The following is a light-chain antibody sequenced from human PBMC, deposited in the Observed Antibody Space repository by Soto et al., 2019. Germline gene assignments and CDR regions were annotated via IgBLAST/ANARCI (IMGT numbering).Light chain of an antibody. CDR1: QSISNH. CDR2: AAS. J-gene: IGKJ1*01. V-gene: IGKV1-39*01. CDR3: QQSYSSPPT. Sequence: IQMTQSPSSLSASVEDRVIITCRASQSISNHLNWYQQKPGKAPKLLIFAASSLQSGVPSRFSGSRSGPDFTLTISSLQTEDFATYYCQQSYSSPPTFGQGTKVDIK.